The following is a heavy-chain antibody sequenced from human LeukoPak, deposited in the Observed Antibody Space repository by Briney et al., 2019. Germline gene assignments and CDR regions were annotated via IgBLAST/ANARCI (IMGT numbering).Heavy chain of an antibody. V-gene: IGHV4-39*01. CDR2: IYYSGST. D-gene: IGHD1-26*01. J-gene: IGHJ6*03. CDR1: GGSISSSSYY. Sequence: SETLSLTCTVSGGSISSSSYYWGWIRQPPGKGLEWIGSIYYSGSTYYNPSLKSRVTMSVDTSKNQFSLKLSSVTAADTAVYSCVSGYYYYYMDVWGKGTTVTISS. CDR3: VSGYYYYYMDV.